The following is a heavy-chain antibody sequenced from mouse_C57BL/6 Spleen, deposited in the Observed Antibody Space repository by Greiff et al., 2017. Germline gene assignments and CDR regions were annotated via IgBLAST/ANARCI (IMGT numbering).Heavy chain of an antibody. CDR2: IYPSDSET. CDR1: GYTFTSYW. D-gene: IGHD2-5*01. CDR3: ARSLYYSNYDYAMDY. J-gene: IGHJ4*01. Sequence: QVQLQQPGAELVRPGSSVKLSCKASGYTFTSYWMDWVKQRPGQGLEWIGNIYPSDSETHYNQKFKDKATLTVDKSSRTAYMQLSSLTSEDSAVYYCARSLYYSNYDYAMDYWGQGTSVTVSS. V-gene: IGHV1-61*01.